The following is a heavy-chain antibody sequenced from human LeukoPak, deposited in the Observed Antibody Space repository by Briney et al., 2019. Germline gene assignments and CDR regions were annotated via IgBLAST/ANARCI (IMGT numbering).Heavy chain of an antibody. CDR2: ISAYNGNT. Sequence: ASVKVSCKASGYTFTSYGISWVRPAPGQGLEWMGWISAYNGNTNYAQKLQGRVTMTTDTSTSTAYMELRSLRSDDTAVYYCARGKYYDFWSGYYNWFDPWGQGTLVTVSS. D-gene: IGHD3-3*01. CDR1: GYTFTSYG. CDR3: ARGKYYDFWSGYYNWFDP. V-gene: IGHV1-18*01. J-gene: IGHJ5*02.